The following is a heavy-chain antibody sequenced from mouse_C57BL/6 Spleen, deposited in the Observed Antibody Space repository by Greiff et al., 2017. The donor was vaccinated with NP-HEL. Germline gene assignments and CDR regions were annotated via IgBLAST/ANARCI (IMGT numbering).Heavy chain of an antibody. CDR1: GYTFTSYW. CDR2: IYPGSGST. CDR3: AREELRLRSYAMDY. J-gene: IGHJ4*01. V-gene: IGHV1-55*01. Sequence: VQLQQPGAELVKPGASVKMSCKASGYTFTSYWITWVKQRPGQGLEWIGDIYPGSGSTNYNEKFKSKATLTVDTSSSAAYMQLSSLTSEDSAVYYCAREELRLRSYAMDYWGKGTSVTVAS. D-gene: IGHD3-2*02.